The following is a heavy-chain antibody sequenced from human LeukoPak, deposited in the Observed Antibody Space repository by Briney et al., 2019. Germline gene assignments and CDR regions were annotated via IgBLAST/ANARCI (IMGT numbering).Heavy chain of an antibody. J-gene: IGHJ5*02. Sequence: PGGSLRLSCAASGFTFSSYAMSWVRQAPGKGLEWVSAISGSGGSTYYADSVKGRFTISRDNSKNTLYLQMNSLRAEDTAVYYCAKDHGYSSGWIPGRRGFDPWGQGTLVTVSS. CDR2: ISGSGGST. CDR1: GFTFSSYA. CDR3: AKDHGYSSGWIPGRRGFDP. V-gene: IGHV3-23*01. D-gene: IGHD6-19*01.